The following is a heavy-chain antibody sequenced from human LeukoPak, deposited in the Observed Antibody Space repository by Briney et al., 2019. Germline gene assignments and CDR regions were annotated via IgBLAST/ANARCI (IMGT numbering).Heavy chain of an antibody. Sequence: GGSLRLSCAASGFTFTSYAMSWVRQAPGKGLEWVSAMTCSGGNTYYADSVKGRFTISRDNSKNTMFLQMNSLRAEDTAVYYCAKSPTLSSGSSRLDYWGQGTLVTVSS. CDR3: AKSPTLSSGSSRLDY. CDR1: GFTFTSYA. D-gene: IGHD1-26*01. J-gene: IGHJ4*02. V-gene: IGHV3-23*01. CDR2: MTCSGGNT.